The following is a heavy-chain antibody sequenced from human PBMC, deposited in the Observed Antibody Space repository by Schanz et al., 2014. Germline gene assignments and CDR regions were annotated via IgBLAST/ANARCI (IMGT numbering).Heavy chain of an antibody. CDR2: ISAYNGHT. CDR1: GYTFTSYG. CDR3: DRGIPYCSSTSCSGLYAYDD. J-gene: IGHJ3*01. D-gene: IGHD2-2*01. Sequence: QGQLVQSGAEVKKPGASVKVSCKASGYTFTSYGITWVRQAPGQGLEWMGWISAYNGHTTYAQKFQGRVSMSPDTSTSTAYMELRKVRYDDTAMYYCDRGIPYCSSTSCSGLYAYDDWGQGTLVTVSS. V-gene: IGHV1-18*01.